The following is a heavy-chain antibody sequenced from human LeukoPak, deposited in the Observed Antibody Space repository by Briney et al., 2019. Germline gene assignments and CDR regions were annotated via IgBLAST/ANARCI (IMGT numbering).Heavy chain of an antibody. CDR1: GGSFSGYY. D-gene: IGHD1-26*01. J-gene: IGHJ1*01. CDR3: ARGSAGSYFRGYFQH. CDR2: INHSGST. V-gene: IGHV4-34*01. Sequence: SETLSLTCAVYGGSFSGYYWSWIRQSPGKGLEWIGEINHSGSTNYNPSLKSRVTISVDTSKNQFSLKLSSVTAADTAVYYCARGSAGSYFRGYFQHWGQGTLVTVSS.